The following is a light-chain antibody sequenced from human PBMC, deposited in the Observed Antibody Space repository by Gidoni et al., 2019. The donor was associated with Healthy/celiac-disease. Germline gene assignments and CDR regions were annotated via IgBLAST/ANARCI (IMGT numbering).Light chain of an antibody. Sequence: EIVLTQSPATLSLSPGERATLSCRASQSVSSYLAWYQQKPGQAPRLLIYDASNRATGIPPMFSGSGSGTDFTLTISSLDPEDFAVYYCQHRSNWPPFTFGPGTKVDIK. CDR3: QHRSNWPPFT. V-gene: IGKV3-11*01. CDR1: QSVSSY. J-gene: IGKJ3*01. CDR2: DAS.